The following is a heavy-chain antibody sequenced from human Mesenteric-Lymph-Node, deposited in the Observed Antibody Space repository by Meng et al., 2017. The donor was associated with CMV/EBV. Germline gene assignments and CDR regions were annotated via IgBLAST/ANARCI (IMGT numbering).Heavy chain of an antibody. CDR2: INLKNGAT. Sequence: ASVQVSCKASGYAFTDYYVHWVRQAPGQGLELMGWINLKNGATTYAQRFQDRVTMTRDTSITTTYMELRRLRSDDTAFYYCARVYYDSSGYLDLWGRGTLVTVSS. J-gene: IGHJ2*01. CDR3: ARVYYDSSGYLDL. D-gene: IGHD3-22*01. V-gene: IGHV1-2*02. CDR1: GYAFTDYY.